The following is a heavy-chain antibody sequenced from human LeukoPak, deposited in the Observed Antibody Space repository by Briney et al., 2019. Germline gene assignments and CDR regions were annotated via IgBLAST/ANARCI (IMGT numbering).Heavy chain of an antibody. CDR1: GYTSTGYY. J-gene: IGHJ4*02. CDR2: INPNSGGT. D-gene: IGHD6-19*01. CDR3: ARAGYSSGPNDY. Sequence: ASVKVSCKASGYTSTGYYMHWVRQAPGQGLEWMGWINPNSGGTNYAQKFQGRVTMTRDTSISTAYMELSRLRSDDTAVYYCARAGYSSGPNDYWGQGTLVTVSS. V-gene: IGHV1-2*02.